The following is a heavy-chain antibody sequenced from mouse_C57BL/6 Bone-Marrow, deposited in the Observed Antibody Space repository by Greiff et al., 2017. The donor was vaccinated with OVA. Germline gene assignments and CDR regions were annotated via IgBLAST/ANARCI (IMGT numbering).Heavy chain of an antibody. D-gene: IGHD1-1*01. CDR2: IYPGDGDT. Sequence: QVQLKESGAELVKPGASVKISCKASGYAFSSYWMNWVKQRPGKGLEWIGQIYPGDGDTNYNGKFKGKATLTADKSSSTAYMQLSSLTSEDSAVYFCASPYYYYGSSSWFAYWGQGTLVTVSA. J-gene: IGHJ3*01. CDR3: ASPYYYYGSSSWFAY. CDR1: GYAFSSYW. V-gene: IGHV1-80*01.